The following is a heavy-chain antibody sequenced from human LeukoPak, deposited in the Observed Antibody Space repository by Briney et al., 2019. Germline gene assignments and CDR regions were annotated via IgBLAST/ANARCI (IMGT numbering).Heavy chain of an antibody. D-gene: IGHD2-2*01. V-gene: IGHV1-69*05. Sequence: ASVTVSCKASGGTFSSYAISWVRQAPGQGLEWMGGIIPIFGTANYAQKFQGRVTITTDESTSTAYMELSSLRSEDTAAYYCARSASIVVVPAAIGWAFDYWGQGTLVTVSS. J-gene: IGHJ4*02. CDR1: GGTFSSYA. CDR2: IIPIFGTA. CDR3: ARSASIVVVPAAIGWAFDY.